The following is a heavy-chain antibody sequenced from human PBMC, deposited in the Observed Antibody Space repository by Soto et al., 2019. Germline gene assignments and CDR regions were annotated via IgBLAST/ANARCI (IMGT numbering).Heavy chain of an antibody. CDR2: SSASGRSR. J-gene: IGHJ6*04. CDR1: GIEFSNYA. V-gene: IGHV3-23*01. CDR3: AKDWNWLDGYFGV. Sequence: SGSLRLSCVASGIEFSNYAMSWVRQAPGKGLEWVSISSASGRSRYHADSVKGRLTISRVNSKNTLYLHMTNLRAEDTAVYYCAKDWNWLDGYFGVWDKGPTVAVSS. D-gene: IGHD2-21*02.